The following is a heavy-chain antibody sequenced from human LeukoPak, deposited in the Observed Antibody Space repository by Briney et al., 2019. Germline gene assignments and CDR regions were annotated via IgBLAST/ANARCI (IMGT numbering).Heavy chain of an antibody. V-gene: IGHV3-33*08. D-gene: IGHD3-22*01. Sequence: GRSLRLSCAGAGFTFSNYGMHWVRQAPGKGLEWVAVIRYDGNNKFYVDSVRGRFTISRDNSKNTLYLQMNSLRAEDTAVYYCARAYYSDITDYPYIGYWGQGVLVTVSS. CDR2: IRYDGNNK. CDR1: GFTFSNYG. J-gene: IGHJ4*02. CDR3: ARAYYSDITDYPYIGY.